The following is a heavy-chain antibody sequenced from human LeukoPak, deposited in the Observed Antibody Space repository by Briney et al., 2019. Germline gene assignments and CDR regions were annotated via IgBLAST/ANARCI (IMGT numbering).Heavy chain of an antibody. J-gene: IGHJ4*02. CDR1: GYTFTSYG. D-gene: IGHD3-22*01. Sequence: ASVKVSCKASGYTFTSYGISWVRQAPGQGLEWMGWISAYNGNTNYAQKLQGRVTMTTDTSTSTAYMELRSLRSDDTAVYYCARGLDYDSSGLAGARWDQGTLVTVSS. CDR3: ARGLDYDSSGLAGAR. V-gene: IGHV1-18*01. CDR2: ISAYNGNT.